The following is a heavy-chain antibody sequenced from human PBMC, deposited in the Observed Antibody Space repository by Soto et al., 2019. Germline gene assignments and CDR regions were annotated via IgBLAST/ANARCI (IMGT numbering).Heavy chain of an antibody. Sequence: ASVKVSCKASGYTFTGYYLHWVRQAPGQGLEWMGWINPNNGDTNYAQKFQDRVTMTRDTSVSTAYMELSRLKSDDAAVYYCARDEGGYDILTGYYKAHHFDYWGQGVPVTVSS. V-gene: IGHV1-2*02. D-gene: IGHD3-9*01. CDR3: ARDEGGYDILTGYYKAHHFDY. CDR2: INPNNGDT. CDR1: GYTFTGYY. J-gene: IGHJ4*02.